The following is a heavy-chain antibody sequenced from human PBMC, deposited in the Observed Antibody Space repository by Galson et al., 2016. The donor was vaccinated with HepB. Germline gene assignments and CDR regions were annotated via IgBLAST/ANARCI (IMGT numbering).Heavy chain of an antibody. CDR2: TYRSGAA. V-gene: IGHV3-53*01. Sequence: SLRLSCAASGFTVSTNSMSWVRQAPGTGLEWVSVTYRSGAAYSADSVKGRFTSSRDNSKNTLYLQMNSLRAEDTAVYYCAASSGWWAEHYWGQGTLVTVSS. D-gene: IGHD6-19*01. CDR3: AASSGWWAEHY. J-gene: IGHJ4*02. CDR1: GFTVSTNS.